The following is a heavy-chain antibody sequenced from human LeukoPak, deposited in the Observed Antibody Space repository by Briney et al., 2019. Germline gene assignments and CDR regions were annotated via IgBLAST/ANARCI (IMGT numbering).Heavy chain of an antibody. CDR1: GGTLSSYA. CDR3: STYYYDSSGYWPSYY. CDR2: IIPIFGTA. V-gene: IGHV1-69*06. J-gene: IGHJ4*02. D-gene: IGHD3-22*01. Sequence: SVKVSCKASGGTLSSYAISWVRQAPGQGLEWMGGIIPIFGTANYAQKFQGRVTITADKSTSTAYMELSSLRSEDTAVYYCSTYYYDSSGYWPSYYWGQGTLVTVSS.